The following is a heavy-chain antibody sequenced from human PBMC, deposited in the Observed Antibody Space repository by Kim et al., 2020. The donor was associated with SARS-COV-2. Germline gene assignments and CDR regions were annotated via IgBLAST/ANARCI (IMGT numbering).Heavy chain of an antibody. D-gene: IGHD3-22*01. Sequence: KSLKTRLTISQDTSKNQVVLTMTNMDPVDTATYYCARTVYYSDNRYFFDYWGQGTLVTVSS. V-gene: IGHV2-70*01. J-gene: IGHJ4*02. CDR3: ARTVYYSDNRYFFDY.